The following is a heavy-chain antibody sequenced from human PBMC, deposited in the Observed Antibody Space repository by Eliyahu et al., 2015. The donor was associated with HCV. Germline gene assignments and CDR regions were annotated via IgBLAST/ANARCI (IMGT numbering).Heavy chain of an antibody. D-gene: IGHD2-2*01. CDR2: ISHEGNNK. CDR3: ARENLRFYALEY. Sequence: QVQLVESGGGVVQPGRSLXLSCAASGFXFSSYAMHWVRQSPGKGLEWVAIISHEGNNKYYASSAKGRFTISRDNSKNTLFLQINSLRVDDTAIYYCARENLRFYALEYWGQGTLVTVSS. J-gene: IGHJ4*02. CDR1: GFXFSSYA. V-gene: IGHV3-30-3*01.